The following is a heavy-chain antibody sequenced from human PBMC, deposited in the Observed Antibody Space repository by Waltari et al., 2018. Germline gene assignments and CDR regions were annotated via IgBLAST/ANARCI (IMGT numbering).Heavy chain of an antibody. CDR2: IYHSGST. Sequence: QVQLQESGPGLVKPSETLSLTCAVPGYSISSGYYWGWIRQPPGKGLEWIGSIYHSGSTYYNPSLKSRVTISVDTSKNQFSLKLSSVTAADTAVYYCARGIGDFWSGFPYFDYWGQGTLVTVSS. J-gene: IGHJ4*02. CDR1: GYSISSGYY. CDR3: ARGIGDFWSGFPYFDY. V-gene: IGHV4-38-2*01. D-gene: IGHD3-3*01.